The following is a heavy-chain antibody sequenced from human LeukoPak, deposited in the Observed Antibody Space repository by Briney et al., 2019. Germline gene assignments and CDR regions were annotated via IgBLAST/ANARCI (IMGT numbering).Heavy chain of an antibody. V-gene: IGHV1-69*13. CDR3: ARWLQPDYYFDY. CDR1: GGTFSSYA. Sequence: SVKVSCKASGGTFSSYAISWVRQAPGQGLEWMGGIIPIFGTANYAQKFQGRVTITADESTSTAYMELSSLRSEDTAVYYCARWLQPDYYFDYWGQGTLVTVSS. J-gene: IGHJ4*02. CDR2: IIPIFGTA. D-gene: IGHD5-24*01.